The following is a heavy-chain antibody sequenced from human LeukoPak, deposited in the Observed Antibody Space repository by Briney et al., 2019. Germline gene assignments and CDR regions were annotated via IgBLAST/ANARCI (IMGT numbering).Heavy chain of an antibody. CDR3: ARGGYYGSGNDFRFDP. J-gene: IGHJ5*02. Sequence: SQTLSLTCTVSGGSISSGNYYWSWIRQPAGKGLEWIGRVYTSGSTKYKPSLKSRVTISVETSKNQFSLKLKSVTAADTAVYYCARGGYYGSGNDFRFDPWGQGTLVTVSS. D-gene: IGHD3-10*01. V-gene: IGHV4-61*02. CDR2: VYTSGST. CDR1: GGSISSGNYY.